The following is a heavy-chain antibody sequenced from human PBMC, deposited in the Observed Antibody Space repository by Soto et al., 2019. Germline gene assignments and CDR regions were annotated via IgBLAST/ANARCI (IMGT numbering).Heavy chain of an antibody. CDR3: ARMSATGTRWFDP. CDR1: GGSFSSGSYH. V-gene: IGHV4-31*03. J-gene: IGHJ5*02. D-gene: IGHD6-13*01. Sequence: SETLSLTCTVSGGSFSSGSYHWSWIRQYPGEGLEWIGSISYRGNTYYNPSLKSRLSMSVDTSKNQFSLNLTSVTAADTAVYFCARMSATGTRWFDPWGQGTQVTVCS. CDR2: ISYRGNT.